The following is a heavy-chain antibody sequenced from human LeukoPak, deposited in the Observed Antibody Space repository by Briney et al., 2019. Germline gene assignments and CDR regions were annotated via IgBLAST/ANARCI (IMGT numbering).Heavy chain of an antibody. CDR2: ISSSSSYI. J-gene: IGHJ3*02. CDR1: GFTFSSYS. Sequence: GGSLRLSCAASGFTFSSYSMNWVRQAPGKGLEWVSSISSSSSYIYYADSVKGRFTISRDNAKNSLYLQMNSLRAEDTAVYYCARDLDYYDSSGSLGMPDAFDIWGQGTMVTVSS. D-gene: IGHD3-22*01. CDR3: ARDLDYYDSSGSLGMPDAFDI. V-gene: IGHV3-21*01.